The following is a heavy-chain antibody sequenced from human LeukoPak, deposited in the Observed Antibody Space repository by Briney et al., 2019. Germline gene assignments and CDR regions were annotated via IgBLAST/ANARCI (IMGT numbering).Heavy chain of an antibody. V-gene: IGHV1-18*01. CDR2: IGAYNGDT. D-gene: IGHD2-15*01. CDR1: GYTFTSYE. J-gene: IGHJ4*02. Sequence: GASVKVSCKASGYTFTSYEISWVRQAPGQGLEWMGWIGAYNGDTNYAQKFQGRVTMTTDTSTSTAYMDLRSLRSDDTAVYYCTRDHCRGDNCPSFDYWGQGTLVTVSS. CDR3: TRDHCRGDNCPSFDY.